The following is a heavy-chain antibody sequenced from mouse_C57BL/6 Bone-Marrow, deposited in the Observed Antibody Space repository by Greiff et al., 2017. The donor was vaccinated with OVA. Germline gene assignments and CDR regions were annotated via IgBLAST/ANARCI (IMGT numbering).Heavy chain of an antibody. CDR1: GFTFSDYY. D-gene: IGHD4-1*01. V-gene: IGHV5-12*01. Sequence: EVQVVESGGGLVQPGGSLKLSCAASGFTFSDYYMYWVRQTPEKRLEWVAYISNGGGSTYYPDTVKGRFTISRDNAKNTLYLQMSRLKSEDTAMYYCARGDWDAYWGQGTLVTVS. CDR3: ARGDWDAY. CDR2: ISNGGGST. J-gene: IGHJ3*01.